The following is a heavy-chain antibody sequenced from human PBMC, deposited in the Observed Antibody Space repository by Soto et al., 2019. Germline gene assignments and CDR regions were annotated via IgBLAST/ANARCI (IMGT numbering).Heavy chain of an antibody. CDR1: GFTLSGVD. Sequence: QVQLVESGGGVVQPGTSLRLSCSASGFTLSGVDMHWVRQAPGKGLEWVAVMSYDGRNQYYADSVKGRFTVSRDSSKSTLYLQMNSQRTEDAAVYYCAKGGWYTSSSRSDCWGQGTLVTVSS. D-gene: IGHD6-6*01. J-gene: IGHJ4*02. V-gene: IGHV3-30*18. CDR3: AKGGWYTSSSRSDC. CDR2: MSYDGRNQ.